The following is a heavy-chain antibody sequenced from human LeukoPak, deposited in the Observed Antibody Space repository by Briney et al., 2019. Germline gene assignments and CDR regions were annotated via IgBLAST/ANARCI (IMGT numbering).Heavy chain of an antibody. CDR2: IWYDGSNK. D-gene: IGHD1-26*01. CDR1: GFIFGSYG. CDR3: AKGRELLDY. V-gene: IGHV3-33*06. J-gene: IGHJ4*02. Sequence: AGGSLRLSCAASGFIFGSYGMHWVRQAPGKGLEWVAVIWYDGSNKYYADSVKGRFTISRDNSKNTLYLQMNSLRAEDTAVYYCAKGRELLDYWGQGTLVTVSS.